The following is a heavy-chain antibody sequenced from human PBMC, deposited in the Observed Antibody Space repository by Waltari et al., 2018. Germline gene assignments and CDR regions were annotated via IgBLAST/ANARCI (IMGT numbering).Heavy chain of an antibody. Sequence: QVQLPDSGPGLVRHSETLSLTCTVSGGSVSSYYCSWIRQPPGKGLEWIGYIYYSGSTNYTPSLKSRVTISVDTSKNQFSLKLSSVTAADTAVYYCARVRSGWTFDYWGQGTLVTVSS. CDR1: GGSVSSYY. D-gene: IGHD6-19*01. J-gene: IGHJ4*02. CDR2: IYYSGST. V-gene: IGHV4-59*02. CDR3: ARVRSGWTFDY.